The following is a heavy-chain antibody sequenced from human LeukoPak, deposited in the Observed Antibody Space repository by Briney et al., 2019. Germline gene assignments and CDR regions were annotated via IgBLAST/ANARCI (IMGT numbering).Heavy chain of an antibody. J-gene: IGHJ4*02. CDR1: GGSISSSSDC. CDR3: ARRAYSAAYWKHFDY. V-gene: IGHV4-39*01. Sequence: PSETLSLTCTVSGGSISSSSDCWGWIRQAPGKGLEWIGSIYYHENTYYNSSLKSRVTISVDTSKNQFSLKLNSVTAADTAVYFCARRAYSAAYWKHFDYWGQGTLVTVSS. CDR2: IYYHENT. D-gene: IGHD1-1*01.